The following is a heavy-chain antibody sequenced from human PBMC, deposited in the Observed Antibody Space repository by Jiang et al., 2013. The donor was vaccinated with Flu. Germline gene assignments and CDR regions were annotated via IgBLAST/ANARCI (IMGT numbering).Heavy chain of an antibody. CDR1: GYTFTSYG. CDR3: ARDTILFRESKTYYYGMDV. J-gene: IGHJ6*02. V-gene: IGHV1-18*01. Sequence: SCKASGYTFTSYGISWVRQAPGQGLEWMGWISAYNGNTNYAQKLQGRVTMTTDTSTSTAYMELRSLRSDDTAVYYCARDTILFRESKTYYYGMDVWGQGTTVTVSS. CDR2: ISAYNGNT. D-gene: IGHD3-10*01.